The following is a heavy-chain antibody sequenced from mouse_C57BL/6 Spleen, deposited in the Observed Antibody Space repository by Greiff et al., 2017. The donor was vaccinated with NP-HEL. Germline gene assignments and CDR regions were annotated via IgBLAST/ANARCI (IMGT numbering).Heavy chain of an antibody. CDR1: GYTFTSYW. V-gene: IGHV1-69*01. D-gene: IGHD4-1*01. CDR3: ARWDEYFDV. Sequence: QVQLQQPGAELVMPGASAKLSCKAPGYTFTSYWMHWVKQRPGQGLEWIGEIDPSDSYTNYNQKFKGKFTLTVDQSSSTAYLQLSSLTSEDSAVYYCARWDEYFDVWGTGTTVTVSS. J-gene: IGHJ1*03. CDR2: IDPSDSYT.